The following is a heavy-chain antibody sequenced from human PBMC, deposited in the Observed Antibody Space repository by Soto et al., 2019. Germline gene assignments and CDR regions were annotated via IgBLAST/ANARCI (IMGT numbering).Heavy chain of an antibody. CDR3: ARVAGDYGTKYYYYMDV. CDR2: INHSGST. J-gene: IGHJ6*03. D-gene: IGHD4-17*01. CDR1: GGSFSGYY. Sequence: TLSLTCAVYGGSFSGYYWSWIRQPPGKGLEWIGEINHSGSTNYNPSLKSRVTISVDTSKNQFSLKLSSVTAADTAVYYCARVAGDYGTKYYYYMDVWGKGTTVTVSS. V-gene: IGHV4-34*01.